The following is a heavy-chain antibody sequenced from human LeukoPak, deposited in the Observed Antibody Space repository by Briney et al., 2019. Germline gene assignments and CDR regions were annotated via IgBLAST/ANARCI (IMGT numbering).Heavy chain of an antibody. J-gene: IGHJ4*02. V-gene: IGHV4-61*02. CDR2: INTSGST. CDR1: GGSISSGSYY. Sequence: SETLSLTCTVSGGSISSGSYYWSWIRQPAGKGLEWIGRINTSGSTNYNPSLKSRVTISVDTSKNQFSLKLSSVTAADTAVYYCARARFDYWGQGTLVTVSS. CDR3: ARARFDY.